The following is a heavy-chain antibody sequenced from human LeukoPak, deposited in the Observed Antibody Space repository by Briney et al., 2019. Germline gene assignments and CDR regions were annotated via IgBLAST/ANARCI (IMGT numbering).Heavy chain of an antibody. CDR2: IYYSGST. J-gene: IGHJ6*03. CDR3: ARLRHYYYMDV. CDR1: GGSITSTNW. V-gene: IGHV4-39*01. Sequence: PSETLSLTCAVSGGSITSTNWWSWVRQSPEKGLEWIGSIYYSGSTYYNPSLKSRVTISVDMSKNQFSLKLSSVTAADTAVYYCARLRHYYYMDVWGKGTMVTVSS.